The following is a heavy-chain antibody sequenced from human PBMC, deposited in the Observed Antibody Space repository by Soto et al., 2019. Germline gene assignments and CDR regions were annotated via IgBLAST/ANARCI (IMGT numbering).Heavy chain of an antibody. D-gene: IGHD5-12*01. Sequence: ESGGGLVQPGGSLRLSCAASGFTFSSYYMSWVRQAPGRGLEWVANIKQDGSEKYYVDSVKGRFTISRDNAKNSLYLQMNSLRAEDTAVYYCARDRTRSGGYVTYYFDYWGQGTLVTVSS. V-gene: IGHV3-7*05. CDR3: ARDRTRSGGYVTYYFDY. CDR1: GFTFSSYY. J-gene: IGHJ4*02. CDR2: IKQDGSEK.